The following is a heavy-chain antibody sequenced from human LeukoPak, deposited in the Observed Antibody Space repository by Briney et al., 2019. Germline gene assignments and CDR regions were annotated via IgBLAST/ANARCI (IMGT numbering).Heavy chain of an antibody. J-gene: IGHJ3*02. D-gene: IGHD4-17*01. CDR3: AKDPNGDYLGAFDI. CDR2: ISGSGGNT. CDR1: GFTFSSYA. Sequence: GGSLRLSCAASGFTFSSYAMHWVRQAPGKGLEWVSAISGSGGNTYYADSVKGRFTISRDNSKNTLYLQMNSPRAEDTAVYYCAKDPNGDYLGAFDIWGQGTMVTVSS. V-gene: IGHV3-23*01.